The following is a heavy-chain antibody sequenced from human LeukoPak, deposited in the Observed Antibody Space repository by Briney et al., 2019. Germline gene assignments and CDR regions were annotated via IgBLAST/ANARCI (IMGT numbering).Heavy chain of an antibody. CDR2: ITSSSSIM. V-gene: IGHV3-48*02. Sequence: GGSLRLSCAASGFTFSSYIMNWVRQVPGKGLEWVSYITSSSSIMSYADSVKGRFTISRDNARNSLFLQMNSLRDEDTAVYYCARYSYGSLDYWGQGTLVTVSS. J-gene: IGHJ4*02. CDR1: GFTFSSYI. CDR3: ARYSYGSLDY. D-gene: IGHD5-18*01.